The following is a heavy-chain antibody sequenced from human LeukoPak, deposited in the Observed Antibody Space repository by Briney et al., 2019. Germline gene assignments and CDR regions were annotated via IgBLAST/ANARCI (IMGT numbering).Heavy chain of an antibody. CDR3: ARDGEMTASMDS. Sequence: GGSLRLSCAASGFTFNSYSMNWVRQAPGKGLEWFSSISSPGSNIYYVDSVKSRFTISRDNAKNSLYLQMNSLRAEDTAVYYCARDGEMTASMDSWGQGTLVTVSS. CDR2: ISSPGSNI. J-gene: IGHJ4*02. D-gene: IGHD2-21*02. V-gene: IGHV3-21*01. CDR1: GFTFNSYS.